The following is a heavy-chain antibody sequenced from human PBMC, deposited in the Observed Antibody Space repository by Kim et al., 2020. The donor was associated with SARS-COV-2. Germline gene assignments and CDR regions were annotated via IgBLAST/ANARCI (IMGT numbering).Heavy chain of an antibody. Sequence: GGSLRLSCAASGFTFSSYGMHWVRQAPGKGLEWVAVISYDGSNKYYADSVKGRFTISRDNSKNTLYLQMNSLRAEDTAVYYCAKGVVTLWWGFDYWGQGT. CDR3: AKGVVTLWWGFDY. V-gene: IGHV3-30*18. CDR1: GFTFSSYG. D-gene: IGHD2-21*01. J-gene: IGHJ4*02. CDR2: ISYDGSNK.